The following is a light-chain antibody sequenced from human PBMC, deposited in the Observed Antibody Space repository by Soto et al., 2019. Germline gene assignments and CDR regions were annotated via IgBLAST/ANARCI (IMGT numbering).Light chain of an antibody. V-gene: IGLV2-11*01. CDR1: SSDVGGYNY. Sequence: QSVLTQPRSVSGSPGQSVTVSCTGTSSDVGGYNYVSWYQHHPGKAPKLIIYDVNKRPSGLPDRFSGSKSGNTASLTVSGLQAEDEADYYCCSYAGSYTLVFGGGTQLTVL. CDR2: DVN. J-gene: IGLJ3*02. CDR3: CSYAGSYTLV.